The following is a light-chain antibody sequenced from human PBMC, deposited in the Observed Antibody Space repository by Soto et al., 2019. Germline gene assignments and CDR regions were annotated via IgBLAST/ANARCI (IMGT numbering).Light chain of an antibody. J-gene: IGKJ3*01. CDR1: HDIGNY. CDR3: QQYENLPRFI. V-gene: IGKV1-33*01. Sequence: DIQMTQSPSSLSASVGDRVTITCLASHDIGNYLNWYQQKPGKAPKLLIYYASNLETGVSSRLSGSGFGRDFTCTISSLQPEDIATYFCQQYENLPRFIFGPGTKVDIK. CDR2: YAS.